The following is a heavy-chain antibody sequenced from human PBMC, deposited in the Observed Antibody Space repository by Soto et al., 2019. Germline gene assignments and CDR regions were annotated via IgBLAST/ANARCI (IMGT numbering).Heavy chain of an antibody. Sequence: EVQLVESGGGLVQPGGSLRLSCAASGFTFSSYSMNWVRQAPGKGLEWVSYISSSSSTIYYADPVKGRFTISRDNAKNSLYLQMNSLRDEDTAVYYCAREIPSRGAGWFDPWGQGTLVTVSS. D-gene: IGHD3-10*01. CDR1: GFTFSSYS. CDR3: AREIPSRGAGWFDP. CDR2: ISSSSSTI. V-gene: IGHV3-48*02. J-gene: IGHJ5*02.